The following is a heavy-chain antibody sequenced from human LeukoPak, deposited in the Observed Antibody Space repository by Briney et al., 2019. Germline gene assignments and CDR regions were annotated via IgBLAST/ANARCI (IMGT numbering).Heavy chain of an antibody. Sequence: PGGSLRLSCAASGFTFSSYAMSWVRQAPGKGLEWVSAISGSGGSTYYADSVKGRFTISRDNSKNTLYLQTNSLRAEDTAVYYCAKTYYYDSSGYFYAFDIWGQGTMVTVSS. CDR1: GFTFSSYA. J-gene: IGHJ3*02. CDR2: ISGSGGST. D-gene: IGHD3-22*01. V-gene: IGHV3-23*01. CDR3: AKTYYYDSSGYFYAFDI.